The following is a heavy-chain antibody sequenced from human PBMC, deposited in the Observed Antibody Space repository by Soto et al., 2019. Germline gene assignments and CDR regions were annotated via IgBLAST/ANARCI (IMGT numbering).Heavy chain of an antibody. Sequence: RVLQAPGKGLEWVSIIYSGGDTYYADSVKGRFTISRDNSKNTLYLQMNSLRAEDTAVYYCVRGDNWNDEASDYWGQGTLVTVSS. D-gene: IGHD1-1*01. CDR3: VRGDNWNDEASDY. J-gene: IGHJ4*02. V-gene: IGHV3-53*01. CDR2: IYSGGDT.